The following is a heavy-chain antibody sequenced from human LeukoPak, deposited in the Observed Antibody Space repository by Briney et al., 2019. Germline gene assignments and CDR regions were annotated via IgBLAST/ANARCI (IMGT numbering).Heavy chain of an antibody. CDR2: IIGDGSST. Sequence: PGGSLRLSCAASGFTFSDYWMHWVRQAPGKGLEWVSRIIGDGSSTIYADSVKGRFTISRDNAENTMYLQMHSIRVEDTVVYYGIRRVSATRWFDPWGQGTLVTVSS. CDR3: IRRVSATRWFDP. D-gene: IGHD2-15*01. V-gene: IGHV3-74*01. J-gene: IGHJ5*02. CDR1: GFTFSDYW.